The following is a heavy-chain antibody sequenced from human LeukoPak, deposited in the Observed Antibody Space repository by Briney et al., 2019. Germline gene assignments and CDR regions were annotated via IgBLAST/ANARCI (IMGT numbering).Heavy chain of an antibody. Sequence: SETPSLTCTVSGGSISSSSYYWGWIRQPPGKGLEWIGSIYYSGSTYYNPSLKSRVTISVDTSKNQFSLKLSSVTAADTAVYYCARGGIAAPVDYWGQGTLVTVSS. V-gene: IGHV4-39*01. CDR2: IYYSGST. D-gene: IGHD6-13*01. CDR1: GGSISSSSYY. CDR3: ARGGIAAPVDY. J-gene: IGHJ4*02.